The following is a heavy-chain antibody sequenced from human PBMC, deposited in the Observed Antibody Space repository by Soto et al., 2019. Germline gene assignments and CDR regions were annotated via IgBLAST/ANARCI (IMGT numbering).Heavy chain of an antibody. Sequence: NPSETLSLTCTVSGGSISSYYWSWIRQPPGKGLEWIGCIYTSGSTNYNPSLKSRVTISVDRSKNQFSLKLSSVTAADTAVYYCARDCCDSSGYPEQGAFDIWGQGTMVTVSS. D-gene: IGHD3-22*01. CDR1: GGSISSYY. CDR2: IYTSGST. V-gene: IGHV4-4*08. CDR3: ARDCCDSSGYPEQGAFDI. J-gene: IGHJ3*02.